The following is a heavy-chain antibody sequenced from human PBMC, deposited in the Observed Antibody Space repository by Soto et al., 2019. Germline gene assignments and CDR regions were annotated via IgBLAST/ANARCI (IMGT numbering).Heavy chain of an antibody. CDR2: IYGSGTT. D-gene: IGHD2-15*01. CDR3: ARLVVVAGSFRLTQGFIDN. V-gene: IGHV4-39*01. Sequence: SETLSLTCTFSVVSISSTNYYCGWIRQPPWKGLEWIGSIYGSGTTYYNPSLKSRVTISVDTSKNQFSVKLSSVTAADAAMYYCARLVVVAGSFRLTQGFIDNWGQGTLVTVSS. J-gene: IGHJ4*02. CDR1: VVSISSTNYY.